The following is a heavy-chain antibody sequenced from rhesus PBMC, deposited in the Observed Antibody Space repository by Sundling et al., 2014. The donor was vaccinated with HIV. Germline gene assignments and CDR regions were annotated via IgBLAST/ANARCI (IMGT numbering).Heavy chain of an antibody. Sequence: EVQLVESGGGLVQPGGSLRLSCAASGFTFSSYGMSWVRQAPGKGLEWVSSISSASSYIYYADSVKGRFTISRDNAKNSLSLQMNSLRAEDTAVYYCGASSGWPYYFDYWGQGVLVTVSS. CDR1: GFTFSSYG. J-gene: IGHJ4*01. CDR2: ISSASSYI. D-gene: IGHD6-31*01. CDR3: GASSGWPYYFDY. V-gene: IGHV3-136*01.